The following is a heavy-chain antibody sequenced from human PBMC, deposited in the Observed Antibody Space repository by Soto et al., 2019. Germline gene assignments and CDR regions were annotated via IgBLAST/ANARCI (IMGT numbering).Heavy chain of an antibody. CDR1: GFTFSSYA. Sequence: GGSLRLSCTASGFTFSSYAMNWVRQAPGKGLEWVSVIYSGGSTYYADSVKGRFTISRDNSKNTLYLQMNSLRAEDTAVYYCARSDFWSGSPPNWFDPWGQGTLVTVSS. V-gene: IGHV3-66*01. CDR3: ARSDFWSGSPPNWFDP. J-gene: IGHJ5*02. D-gene: IGHD3-3*01. CDR2: IYSGGST.